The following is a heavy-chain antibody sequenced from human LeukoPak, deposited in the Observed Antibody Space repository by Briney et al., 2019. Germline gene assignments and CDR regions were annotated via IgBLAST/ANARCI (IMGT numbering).Heavy chain of an antibody. V-gene: IGHV3-7*01. CDR2: IKQDGSEK. CDR1: GFTSTYYW. J-gene: IGHJ4*02. Sequence: GGPLRLSCAAPGFTSTYYWMSWVRQSPGKGLEWVANIKQDGSEKYYVDSVKGRFTISRDNAKNSLYLQMNSLRAEDTAVYYCARDQGRFDSWGQGTLVTVSS. CDR3: ARDQGRFDS.